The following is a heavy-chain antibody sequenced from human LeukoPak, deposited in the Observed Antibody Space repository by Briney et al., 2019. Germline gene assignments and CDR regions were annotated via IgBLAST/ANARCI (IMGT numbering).Heavy chain of an antibody. CDR2: TCGSGGST. CDR1: GFTFSSYA. CDR3: AKDMVRGVIQSGFDF. V-gene: IGHV3-23*01. D-gene: IGHD3-10*01. J-gene: IGHJ4*02. Sequence: PGGSLRLSCAASGFTFSSYAMSWVRQAPGKGLGWGSTTCGSGGSTHSADSVNGRFTISRDSSKNTLHLQMNSLRVEDTAVYYCAKDMVRGVIQSGFDFWGQGTLVTVSS.